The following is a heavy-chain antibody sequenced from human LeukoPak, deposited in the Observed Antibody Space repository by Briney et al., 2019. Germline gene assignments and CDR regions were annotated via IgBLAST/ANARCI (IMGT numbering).Heavy chain of an antibody. V-gene: IGHV1-2*02. Sequence: ASVKVSYKPSEYTFTAYYMHWVRQAPGQGLEWMGWINPNSGGTNYAQKFQGRVTMTRDTSISTAYMELSRLRSDDTAVYYCARAFPPRWSSRGFDPWGQGTLVTVSS. CDR3: ARAFPPRWSSRGFDP. CDR1: EYTFTAYY. J-gene: IGHJ5*02. D-gene: IGHD4-23*01. CDR2: INPNSGGT.